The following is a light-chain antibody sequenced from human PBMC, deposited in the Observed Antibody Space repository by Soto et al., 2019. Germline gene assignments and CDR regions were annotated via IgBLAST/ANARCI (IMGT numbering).Light chain of an antibody. J-gene: IGLJ2*01. CDR2: RTN. CDR3: SAWDDSLYGPI. V-gene: IGLV1-44*01. CDR1: RSNLGSNS. Sequence: QSVLTQPPSASGTPGQRVTISCSGGRSNLGSNSVNWYQQHLPGMAPKLLIYRTNERPSGVPDRFSASKSDTSASLAISGLQSEDEATYYCSAWDDSLYGPIFGGGTKLTVL.